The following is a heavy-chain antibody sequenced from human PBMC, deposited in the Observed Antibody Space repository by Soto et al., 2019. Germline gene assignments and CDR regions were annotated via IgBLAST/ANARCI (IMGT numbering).Heavy chain of an antibody. Sequence: QVQLVQSGAEVQKPGTSVKVSCQASGYTFSDYYLHWLRQAPGQGLEWMGWISPKSGGTHYAAKFEGRVTLTTDTSTSTAFMELSRLTSDATAVYYCARGPRTQLWFPNVYWGQGTLVTVSS. CDR3: ARGPRTQLWFPNVY. J-gene: IGHJ4*02. CDR2: ISPKSGGT. V-gene: IGHV1-2*02. D-gene: IGHD5-18*01. CDR1: GYTFSDYY.